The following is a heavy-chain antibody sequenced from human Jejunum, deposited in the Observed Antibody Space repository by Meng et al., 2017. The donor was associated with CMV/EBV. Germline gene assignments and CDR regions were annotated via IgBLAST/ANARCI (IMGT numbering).Heavy chain of an antibody. J-gene: IGHJ4*02. Sequence: CTPSGFTFSAYWLHWVRQTPGKGLVWVSRLTPDGGMTDYADSVKGRFTISRDNAKSTLYLQMNSLRAEDTGVYYCARDLRGKDDYWGQGTLVTVSS. V-gene: IGHV3-74*01. CDR2: LTPDGGMT. D-gene: IGHD5-12*01. CDR1: GFTFSAYW. CDR3: ARDLRGKDDY.